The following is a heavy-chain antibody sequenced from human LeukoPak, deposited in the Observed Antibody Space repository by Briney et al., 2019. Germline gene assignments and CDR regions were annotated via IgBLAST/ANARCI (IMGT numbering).Heavy chain of an antibody. J-gene: IGHJ3*02. CDR1: GFTFSSYG. CDR2: IRYDGSSK. D-gene: IGHD3-10*01. CDR3: AKIEGYASGSSGI. V-gene: IGHV3-30*02. Sequence: GGSLRLSCAASGFTFSSYGMHWVRQAPGKGLEWVAFIRYDGSSKYYADSVKGRFTISRDNSKSTLYLQMNSLRVEDTAVYYCAKIEGYASGSSGIWGQGTMVTVSS.